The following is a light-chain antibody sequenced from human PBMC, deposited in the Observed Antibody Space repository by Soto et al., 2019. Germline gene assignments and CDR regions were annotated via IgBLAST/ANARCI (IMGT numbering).Light chain of an antibody. Sequence: EIVLTQSPGTLSLSPGERATLSCRASQSVSSSYLAWYQQKPGQAPRLLIYGASSRATGIPDRVSGSGSGTDFTLTIRRLEPEDVAVYYCQQYGSSQSFGQGTKVEIK. CDR1: QSVSSSY. V-gene: IGKV3-20*01. CDR3: QQYGSSQS. J-gene: IGKJ1*01. CDR2: GAS.